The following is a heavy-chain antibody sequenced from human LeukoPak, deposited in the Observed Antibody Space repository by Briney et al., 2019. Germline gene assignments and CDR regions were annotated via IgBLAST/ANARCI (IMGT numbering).Heavy chain of an antibody. CDR2: ISTSSIYI. D-gene: IGHD3-10*01. CDR3: ARPLMYYYGSETYFWFDP. Sequence: PGGSLRLSCAASGFTFRSYSLNWVRQAPGKGLEWVSSISTSSIYIYNADSVKGRFTISRDNAKNSLSLQMNSLRAEDTAVYYCARPLMYYYGSETYFWFDPWGQGTLVTVSS. V-gene: IGHV3-21*01. J-gene: IGHJ5*02. CDR1: GFTFRSYS.